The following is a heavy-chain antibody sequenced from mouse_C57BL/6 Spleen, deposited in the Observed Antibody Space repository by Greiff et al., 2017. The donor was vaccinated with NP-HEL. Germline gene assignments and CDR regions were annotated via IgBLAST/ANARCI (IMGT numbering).Heavy chain of an antibody. Sequence: QVQLQQPGAELVKPGASVKLSCKASGYTFTSYWMHWVKQRPGRGLEWIGRIDPNSGGTKYNEKFKSKATLTVDQPSSTANMQRSSLTSEDSAVYYWARRYGSPYWYFEVWGTGTTVTVSS. CDR2: IDPNSGGT. V-gene: IGHV1-72*01. CDR1: GYTFTSYW. CDR3: ARRYGSPYWYFEV. J-gene: IGHJ1*03. D-gene: IGHD1-1*01.